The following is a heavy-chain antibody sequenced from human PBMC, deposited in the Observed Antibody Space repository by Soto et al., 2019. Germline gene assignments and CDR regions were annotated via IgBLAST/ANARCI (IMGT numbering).Heavy chain of an antibody. J-gene: IGHJ2*01. Sequence: EVQLLESGGGLVQPGGSLRLSCAASGFTFSSYAMSWVRQAPGKGLEWVSVISGSGGSTYYADSVKGRFTISRDNSKNTLYLQMNSLRAEDTAVYYCAKDSFHCTSTSCLSYWYFDLWGRGTLVTVSS. CDR2: ISGSGGST. CDR1: GFTFSSYA. V-gene: IGHV3-23*01. CDR3: AKDSFHCTSTSCLSYWYFDL. D-gene: IGHD2-2*01.